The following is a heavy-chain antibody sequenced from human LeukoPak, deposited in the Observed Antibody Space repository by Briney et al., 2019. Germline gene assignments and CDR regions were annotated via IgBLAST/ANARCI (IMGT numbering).Heavy chain of an antibody. J-gene: IGHJ6*03. V-gene: IGHV3-30*02. CDR2: IRYDGSNK. D-gene: IGHD2-2*01. CDR3: AKDSFVVVPATTGHYYYYYMDV. Sequence: GGSLRLSCAASGFTFSSYGMQWVRQATGKGLEWVAFIRYDGSNKYYADSVKGRFTISRDNSKNTLYLQMNSMRAEDTAVYYCAKDSFVVVPATTGHYYYYYMDVWGKGTTVTISS. CDR1: GFTFSSYG.